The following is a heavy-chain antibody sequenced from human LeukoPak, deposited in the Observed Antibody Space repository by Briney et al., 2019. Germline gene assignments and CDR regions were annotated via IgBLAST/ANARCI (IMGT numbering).Heavy chain of an antibody. D-gene: IGHD6-25*01. CDR2: IYYSGST. Sequence: SETLSLTCTVSGGSISSYYWSWIRQPPGKGLEWIGYIYYSGSTNYNPSLKSRVTVSVDTSKNQFSLKLSSVTAADTAVYYCARQGGGFWYFDLWGRGTLVTASS. CDR3: ARQGGGFWYFDL. CDR1: GGSISSYY. J-gene: IGHJ2*01. V-gene: IGHV4-59*08.